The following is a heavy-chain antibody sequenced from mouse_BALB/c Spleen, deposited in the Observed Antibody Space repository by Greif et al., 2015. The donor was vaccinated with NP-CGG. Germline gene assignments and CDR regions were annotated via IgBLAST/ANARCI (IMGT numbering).Heavy chain of an antibody. J-gene: IGHJ4*01. CDR1: GFSLTSYG. V-gene: IGHV2-3*01. CDR2: IWGDGST. Sequence: VQVVESGPGLVAPSQSLSITCTVSGFSLTSYGVSWVRQPPGKGLEWLGVIWGDGSTNYHSALISRLSISKDNSKSQVFFKLNSLQTDDTATYYYAKGDGYRYYYAMDYWGQGTSVTVSS. CDR3: AKGDGYRYYYAMDY. D-gene: IGHD2-3*01.